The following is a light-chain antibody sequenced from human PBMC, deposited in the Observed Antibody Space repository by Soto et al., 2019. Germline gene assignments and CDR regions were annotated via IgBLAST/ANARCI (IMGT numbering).Light chain of an antibody. CDR2: EVS. J-gene: IGLJ2*01. Sequence: QSALTQPASVSGSPGQSITISCTVTSSDIGRYNYVSWYQQHPGKAPKLMIYEVSKWPSGISNRFSGSKSGNTASLTISGLRAEDEADYYCSSYTTSLTVVFGGGTKVTVL. V-gene: IGLV2-14*01. CDR3: SSYTTSLTVV. CDR1: SSDIGRYNY.